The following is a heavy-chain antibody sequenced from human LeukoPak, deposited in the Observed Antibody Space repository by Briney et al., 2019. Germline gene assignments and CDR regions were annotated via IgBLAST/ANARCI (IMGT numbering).Heavy chain of an antibody. CDR1: GDSISSYY. D-gene: IGHD6-19*01. CDR2: ISYSGST. CDR3: ARDPSGWHYFDY. V-gene: IGHV4-59*01. Sequence: PSETLSLTCTVSGDSISSYYWSWIRQPPGEALEWIAYISYSGSTNYNPSLKSRVTMSVDTPKNQFSLNLSSVTAADTAVYYCARDPSGWHYFDYWGQGTLVTVSS. J-gene: IGHJ4*02.